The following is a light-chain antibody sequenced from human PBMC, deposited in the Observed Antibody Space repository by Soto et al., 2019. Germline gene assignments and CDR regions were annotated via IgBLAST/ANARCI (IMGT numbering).Light chain of an antibody. V-gene: IGKV1-27*01. J-gene: IGKJ1*01. CDR3: QKYNSAPPT. CDR1: QDIRTY. CDR2: AAS. Sequence: DIQVTQSPSSLSASVGDRVTITCRASQDIRTYLAWYQQKPGKVPKLLIYAASTLQSGVPSRFSGSGSGTDFTLTISSLQPEDVATYYCQKYNSAPPTFGQGTKVEIK.